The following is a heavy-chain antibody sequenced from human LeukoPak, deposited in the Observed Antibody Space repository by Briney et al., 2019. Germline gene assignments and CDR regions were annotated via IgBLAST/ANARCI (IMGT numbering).Heavy chain of an antibody. CDR2: DGSNK. D-gene: IGHD6-19*01. Sequence: GGSLRLSCAASGFTFSSYGMHWVRQAPGKGLEWVDDGSNKYYADSVKGRFTISRDNSKNTLYLQMNSLRDEDTAVYYCAREMRWLGFDYWGQGTLVTVSS. CDR1: GFTFSSYG. CDR3: AREMRWLGFDY. J-gene: IGHJ4*02. V-gene: IGHV3-33*01.